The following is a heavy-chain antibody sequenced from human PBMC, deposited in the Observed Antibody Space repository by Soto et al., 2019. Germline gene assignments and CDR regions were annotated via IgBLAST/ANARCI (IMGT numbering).Heavy chain of an antibody. D-gene: IGHD2-15*01. Sequence: GGSLRLSCAASGFTFSSYWMSWVRQAPGKGLEWVANIKQDGSEKYYVDSVKGRFTISRDNAKNSLYLQMNSLRAEDTAVYYCARAPPVGYCSGGSCYMGHDAFDIWGQGTMVTVSS. CDR1: GFTFSSYW. J-gene: IGHJ3*02. CDR3: ARAPPVGYCSGGSCYMGHDAFDI. CDR2: IKQDGSEK. V-gene: IGHV3-7*01.